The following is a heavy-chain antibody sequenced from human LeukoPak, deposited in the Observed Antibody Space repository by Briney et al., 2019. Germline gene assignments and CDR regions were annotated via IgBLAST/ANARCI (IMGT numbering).Heavy chain of an antibody. J-gene: IGHJ4*02. CDR2: ISYDGSNK. Sequence: GRYLRLSCAASGFTFSSYAMHWVRQAPGKGLEWVAVISYDGSNKYYADSVKGRFTISRDNSKNTLYLQMNSLRAEDTAVYYCARGTLWFGLGHLDYWGQGTLVTVSS. CDR1: GFTFSSYA. CDR3: ARGTLWFGLGHLDY. D-gene: IGHD3-10*01. V-gene: IGHV3-30*04.